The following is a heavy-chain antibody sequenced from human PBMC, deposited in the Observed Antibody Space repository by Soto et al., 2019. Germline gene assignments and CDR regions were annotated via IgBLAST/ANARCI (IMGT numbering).Heavy chain of an antibody. CDR2: ISYDGSDQ. D-gene: IGHD3-10*01. Sequence: QVQLVESGGGVVQPGRSLGLSCAASGFTFSSYGMYWVRQAPGKGLEWVARISYDGSDQFYGDSVKGRFTISRDNSKNILYVQMNSLRSEDTAVYYCAKDTGADYWGQGTVVTVSA. J-gene: IGHJ4*02. CDR3: AKDTGADY. CDR1: GFTFSSYG. V-gene: IGHV3-30*18.